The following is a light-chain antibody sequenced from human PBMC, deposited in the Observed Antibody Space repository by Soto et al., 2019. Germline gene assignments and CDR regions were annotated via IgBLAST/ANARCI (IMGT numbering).Light chain of an antibody. CDR1: SSNIGNNY. CDR2: DTN. CDR3: GTWDSSLSTGRV. V-gene: IGLV1-51*01. J-gene: IGLJ2*01. Sequence: QSVLTQPPSVSAAPGQKVTISCSGSSSNIGNNYVSWYQQLPGTAPKLLIYDTNKRPSGIPDRFFGSKSGTSATLGITGLQTGDEADYYCGTWDSSLSTGRVFGGGTKLTVL.